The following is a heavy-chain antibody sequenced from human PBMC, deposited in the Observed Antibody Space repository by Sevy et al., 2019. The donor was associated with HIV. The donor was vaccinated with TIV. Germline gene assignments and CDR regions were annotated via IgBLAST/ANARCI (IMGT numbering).Heavy chain of an antibody. CDR2: IYYSGST. D-gene: IGHD3-3*01. Sequence: SETLSLTCTVSGGSISSSSYYWGWIRQPPGKGLEWIGSIYYSGSTYYNPSLKSRVTISGDTSKNQFSLKLSSVTAADTAVYYCARQWHDFWSGYPYYFDYWGQGTLVTVSS. V-gene: IGHV4-39*01. CDR3: ARQWHDFWSGYPYYFDY. CDR1: GGSISSSSYY. J-gene: IGHJ4*02.